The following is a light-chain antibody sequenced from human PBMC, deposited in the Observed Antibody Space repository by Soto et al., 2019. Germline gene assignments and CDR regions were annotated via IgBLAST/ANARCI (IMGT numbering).Light chain of an antibody. CDR3: CSYASSTSYV. Sequence: QSALTQPASVSGSPGQSITISCTGTSRDVGGYNYVTWYQQHPGEAPKLMIHDVSSRASGVPNRFSGSKSGTTASLTISGLQAEDEADYYCCSYASSTSYVFGTGTKLTVL. CDR2: DVS. J-gene: IGLJ1*01. V-gene: IGLV2-14*03. CDR1: SRDVGGYNY.